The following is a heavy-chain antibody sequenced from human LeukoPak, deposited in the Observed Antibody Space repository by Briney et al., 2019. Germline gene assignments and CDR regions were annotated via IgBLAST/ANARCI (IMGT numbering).Heavy chain of an antibody. CDR2: ISGSGGST. J-gene: IGHJ6*04. CDR3: ADLGINMIGGV. V-gene: IGHV3-23*01. Sequence: GGSLRLSCAASGFTFSSYAMSWVRQAPGKGLEWVSAISGSGGSTYYADSVKGRFTISRDNAKNSLYLQMNSLRAEDTAVYYCADLGINMIGGVCSKGTTATTSS. D-gene: IGHD3-10*02. CDR1: GFTFSSYA.